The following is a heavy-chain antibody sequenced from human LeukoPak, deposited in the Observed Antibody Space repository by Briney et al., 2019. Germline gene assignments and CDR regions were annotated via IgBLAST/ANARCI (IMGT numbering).Heavy chain of an antibody. D-gene: IGHD3-22*01. J-gene: IGHJ4*02. Sequence: PGGTLRLSCAASGFTFSDYYMSWIRQAPGKGLEWVSYISSGGSTIKYADSVKGRFTVSRDNAKKSLYLQMNSLRAEDTAVYYCGRSQNYNDSSGYSYWGQGTLVTVSS. CDR2: ISSGGSTI. CDR3: GRSQNYNDSSGYSY. CDR1: GFTFSDYY. V-gene: IGHV3-11*04.